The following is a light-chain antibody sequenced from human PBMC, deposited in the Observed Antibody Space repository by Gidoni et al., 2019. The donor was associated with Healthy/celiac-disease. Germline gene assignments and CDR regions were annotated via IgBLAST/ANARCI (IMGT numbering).Light chain of an antibody. J-gene: IGKJ4*01. CDR3: QQRSNWLT. V-gene: IGKV3-11*01. CDR2: DAS. CDR1: QSVSSY. Sequence: EIVLTQSPATLSLSPGARATLSCRASQSVSSYLAWYQQKPGQAPRLLIYDASNRATGIPARFSGSGSGTDFTLTIRSLEPEYFAVYYCQQRSNWLTFGGGTKVEIK.